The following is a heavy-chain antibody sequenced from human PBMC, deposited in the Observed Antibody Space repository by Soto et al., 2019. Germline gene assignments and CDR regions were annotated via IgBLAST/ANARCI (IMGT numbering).Heavy chain of an antibody. D-gene: IGHD6-19*01. CDR1: CYTFKNYG. J-gene: IGHJ3*02. CDR2: ISAYNGKT. V-gene: IGHV1-18*01. CDR3: TQAPRIAVSNYI. Sequence: ASVKVSCKASCYTFKNYGISWVRQAPGQGLEWMAWISAYNGKTNYAQKLQGRVTVTTDTSTSTAYLELRSLRCDDTPVYYCTQAPRIAVSNYILGPGTMVTVSS.